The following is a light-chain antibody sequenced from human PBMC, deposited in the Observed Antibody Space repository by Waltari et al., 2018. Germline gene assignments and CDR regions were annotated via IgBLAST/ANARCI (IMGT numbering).Light chain of an antibody. CDR1: QSVNNR. J-gene: IGKJ3*01. CDR2: DAS. Sequence: EIVLTQSPGTLSLSPGARATPSCRASQSVNNRLAWYQQKPGQAPRLLIYDASKRATGIPARFSGSGSGTDFTLTISSLEPEDFAVYYCQYRGHWPPGATFGPGTKVEIK. V-gene: IGKV3-11*01. CDR3: QYRGHWPPGAT.